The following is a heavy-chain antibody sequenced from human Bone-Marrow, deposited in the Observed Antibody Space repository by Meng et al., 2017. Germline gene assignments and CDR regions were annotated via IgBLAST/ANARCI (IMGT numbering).Heavy chain of an antibody. Sequence: SVNVSFKASGCTFSSYAISWVRQAPGQGLEWMGGIIPIFGTANYAQKFQGRVTITTDESTSTAYMELSSLRSEDTAVYYCARAAYDYYGSGSGFDYWGQGTLVTVSS. CDR3: ARAAYDYYGSGSGFDY. CDR2: IIPIFGTA. J-gene: IGHJ4*02. CDR1: GCTFSSYA. D-gene: IGHD3-10*01. V-gene: IGHV1-69*05.